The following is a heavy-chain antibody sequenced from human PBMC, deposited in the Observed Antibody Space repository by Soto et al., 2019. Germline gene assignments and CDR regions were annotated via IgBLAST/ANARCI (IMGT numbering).Heavy chain of an antibody. D-gene: IGHD3-22*01. J-gene: IGHJ4*02. Sequence: PGVSLRLSCAASGFTFSSYAMSWVRQAPGKGLEWVSAISGSGGSTYYADSVKGRFTISRDNSKNTLYLQMNSLRAEDTAVYYCTTLIPYDSSGYYPYYFDYWGQGTLVTVSS. V-gene: IGHV3-23*01. CDR1: GFTFSSYA. CDR2: ISGSGGST. CDR3: TTLIPYDSSGYYPYYFDY.